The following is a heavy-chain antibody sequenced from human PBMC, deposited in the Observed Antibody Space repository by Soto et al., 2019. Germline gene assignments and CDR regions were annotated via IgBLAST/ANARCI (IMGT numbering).Heavy chain of an antibody. CDR3: AKDLNYYDSSGYYDY. CDR2: ISGSGGST. J-gene: IGHJ4*02. D-gene: IGHD3-22*01. Sequence: GGSLRLSCAASGFTFSSYAMSWVRQAPGKGLEWVSAISGSGGSTYYADSVKGRFTISRDNSKNTLYLQMNSLRAEDTAVYYCAKDLNYYDSSGYYDYWGQGTLVTVSS. CDR1: GFTFSSYA. V-gene: IGHV3-23*01.